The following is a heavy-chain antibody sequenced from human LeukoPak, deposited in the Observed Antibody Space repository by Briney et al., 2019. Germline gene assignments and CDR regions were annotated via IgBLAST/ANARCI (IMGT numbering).Heavy chain of an antibody. J-gene: IGHJ6*02. CDR3: AKGGV. V-gene: IGHV3-23*01. CDR1: GFTFSSYA. Sequence: GGSLRLSCAASGFTFSSYAMSWVRQAPGKGPEWVSGIGNSGDRTFYADSVKGRFTISRDNSKNALYLQMNSLRVEDTALYYCAKGGVWGQGIAVTVSS. CDR2: IGNSGDRT.